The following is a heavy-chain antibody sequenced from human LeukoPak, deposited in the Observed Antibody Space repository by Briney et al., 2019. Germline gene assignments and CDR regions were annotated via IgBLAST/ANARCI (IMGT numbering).Heavy chain of an antibody. CDR3: ARDLAIGALDY. V-gene: IGHV1-2*02. CDR1: GYTFTGYY. CDR2: INPNSGGT. Sequence: ASVKVSCKASGYTFTGYYMHWVRQAPGQGLEWMGWINPNSGGTNYAQKFQGGVTMTRDTTISTAYMELSRLRSDDTAVYYCARDLAIGALDYWGQGTLVTVSS. J-gene: IGHJ4*02. D-gene: IGHD3-10*01.